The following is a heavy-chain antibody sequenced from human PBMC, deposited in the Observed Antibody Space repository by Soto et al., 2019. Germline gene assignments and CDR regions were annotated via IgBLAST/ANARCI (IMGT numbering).Heavy chain of an antibody. D-gene: IGHD6-19*01. J-gene: IGHJ4*02. Sequence: PSETLSLTCTVSGGSMSRGDYYWSWIRQPPGKGLEWIGFIYHTGSSYYSPSLKNRVAISVDTSKNQFSLKLSSVTAADTAVYFCATSAVAGTFRYWGQGTLVTVSS. CDR2: IYHTGSS. CDR3: ATSAVAGTFRY. CDR1: GGSMSRGDYY. V-gene: IGHV4-30-4*01.